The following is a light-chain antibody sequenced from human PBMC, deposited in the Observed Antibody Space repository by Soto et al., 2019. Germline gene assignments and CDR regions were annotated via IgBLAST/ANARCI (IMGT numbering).Light chain of an antibody. CDR3: AAWDDSLTLYV. CDR1: SSNIGSNT. CDR2: SNN. V-gene: IGLV1-44*01. Sequence: VLTQPPSASGTPGQRVTISCSGSSSNIGSNTVNWYQQLPGTAPKLLIYSNNQRPSGVPDRFSGSKSGTSASLAISGLQSEDEADYYCAAWDDSLTLYVFGTGTKVTVL. J-gene: IGLJ1*01.